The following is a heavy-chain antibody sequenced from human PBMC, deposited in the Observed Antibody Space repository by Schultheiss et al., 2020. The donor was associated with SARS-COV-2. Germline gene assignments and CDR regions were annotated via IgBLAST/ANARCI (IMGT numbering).Heavy chain of an antibody. CDR2: ISYDGSNK. Sequence: GGSLRLSCAASGFTFSSYGMHWVRQAPGKGLEWVAVISYDGSNKYYADSVKGRFTISRDNSKNTLYLQMNSLRAEDTAVYYCARARPDEISVDTAMVTVGAVFDYWGQGTLVTVSS. V-gene: IGHV3-30*03. CDR3: ARARPDEISVDTAMVTVGAVFDY. D-gene: IGHD5-18*01. CDR1: GFTFSSYG. J-gene: IGHJ4*02.